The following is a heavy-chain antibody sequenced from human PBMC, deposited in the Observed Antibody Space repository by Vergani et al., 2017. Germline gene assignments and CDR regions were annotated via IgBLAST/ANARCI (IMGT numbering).Heavy chain of an antibody. J-gene: IGHJ5*02. V-gene: IGHV1-2*02. CDR2: INPNSGGT. CDR3: ARGSIAAAGTGVWFDP. D-gene: IGHD6-13*01. Sequence: QVQLVQSGAEVKKPGASVKVSCKASGYTFTGYYMHWVRQAPGQGLEWMGWINPNSGGTNYAQKLQGRVTMTRYTSISTAYMELSRLRSDDTAVDYCARGSIAAAGTGVWFDPWGQGTLVTVSS. CDR1: GYTFTGYY.